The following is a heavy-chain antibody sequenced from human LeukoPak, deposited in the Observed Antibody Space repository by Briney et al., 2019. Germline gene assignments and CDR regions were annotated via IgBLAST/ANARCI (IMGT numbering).Heavy chain of an antibody. Sequence: GGSLRLSCAASGFNFAGFWMTWIRQAPGRGPEWVANINLAGSETYYLDSVKGRFTISRDNAKSSLYLQMDSLRAEDTALYYCAKNSGLHDLWGQGTLVTVSS. CDR3: AKNSGLHDL. CDR2: INLAGSET. V-gene: IGHV3-7*01. D-gene: IGHD5-12*01. CDR1: GFNFAGFW. J-gene: IGHJ4*02.